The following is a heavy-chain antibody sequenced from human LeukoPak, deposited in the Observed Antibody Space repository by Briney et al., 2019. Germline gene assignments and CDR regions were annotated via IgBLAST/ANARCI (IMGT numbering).Heavy chain of an antibody. J-gene: IGHJ6*02. D-gene: IGHD3/OR15-3a*01. CDR3: ARCDFWTGSSSVGAMDV. CDR1: GGSFSGYY. Sequence: PSETLSLTCAVYGGSFSGYYWSWIRQPPGKGLEWIGNIHYSGSTNYNPSLKSRVTISVDTSKIQFSLKLSSVTAADTAVYFCARCDFWTGSSSVGAMDVWGQGTTVTVSS. CDR2: IHYSGST. V-gene: IGHV4-34*11.